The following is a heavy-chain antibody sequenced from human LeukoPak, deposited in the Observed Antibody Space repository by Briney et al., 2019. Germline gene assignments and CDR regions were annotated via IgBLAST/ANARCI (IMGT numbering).Heavy chain of an antibody. CDR2: ISGSGGST. D-gene: IGHD1-26*01. CDR3: AKDISPSGRPHWYFDL. J-gene: IGHJ2*01. CDR1: GFTFSSYA. Sequence: QSGGSLRLSCAASGFTFSSYAMSWVRQAPGKGLEWVSTISGSGGSTYYADSVKGRFTISRDNSKNTLYLQMNSLRAEDTAVYYCAKDISPSGRPHWYFDLWGRGTLVTVSS. V-gene: IGHV3-23*01.